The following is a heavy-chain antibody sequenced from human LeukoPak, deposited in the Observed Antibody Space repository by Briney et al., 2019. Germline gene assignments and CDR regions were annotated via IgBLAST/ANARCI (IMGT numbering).Heavy chain of an antibody. Sequence: GRSLRLSCAASGFTFSRFAMYWVRQAPGKGLDWVAIIPNDGSNEYYADSVKGRFTISRDNSKNTLYLQMNSLRAEDTAVYYCARGQLWLLSYWGQGTLVTVSS. D-gene: IGHD5-18*01. V-gene: IGHV3-30-3*01. CDR1: GFTFSRFA. CDR3: ARGQLWLLSY. CDR2: IPNDGSNE. J-gene: IGHJ4*02.